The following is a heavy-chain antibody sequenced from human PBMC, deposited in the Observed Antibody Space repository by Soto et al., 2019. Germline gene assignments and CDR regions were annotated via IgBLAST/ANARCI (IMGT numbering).Heavy chain of an antibody. CDR2: IKQDGSEK. V-gene: IGHV3-7*01. J-gene: IGHJ6*03. Sequence: VWSLRLSCAASGFTFSSYWMSWVRQSPVKLLEFLANIKQDGSEKYYVDSVKGRFTISRDNAKNSLYLQMNSLRAEDTAVYYCARERGRLRYLDWRFNYMEVWGKGTTVTVSS. D-gene: IGHD3-9*01. CDR3: ARERGRLRYLDWRFNYMEV. CDR1: GFTFSSYW.